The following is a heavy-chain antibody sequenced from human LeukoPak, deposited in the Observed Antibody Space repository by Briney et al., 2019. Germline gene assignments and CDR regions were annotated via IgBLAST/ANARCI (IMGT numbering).Heavy chain of an antibody. J-gene: IGHJ3*02. CDR2: IKEDETAK. CDR3: ARALEAGIFDI. CDR1: GFIFSTYG. D-gene: IGHD6-13*01. V-gene: IGHV3-7*01. Sequence: PGGSLRLSCAASGFIFSTYGMHWVRQAPGKGLEWVANIKEDETAKYYVDSVRGRFTSSRDNAKNSLYLQMNSLRAEDTAVYYCARALEAGIFDIWGQGTLVTVSS.